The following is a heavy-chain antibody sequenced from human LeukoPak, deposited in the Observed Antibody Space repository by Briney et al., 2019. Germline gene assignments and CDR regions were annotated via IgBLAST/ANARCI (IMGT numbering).Heavy chain of an antibody. J-gene: IGHJ3*02. CDR1: GFTFSTYA. V-gene: IGHV3-23*01. Sequence: GVSLRLSCAASGFTFSTYAMSWVRQAPGKGLEWVSSISASGGSTYYADSVRGRFTISRDNSKNTLYLQMNSLRAEDTAVYYCAKDLGSGWYGVNAFDIWGQGTMVTVSS. CDR3: AKDLGSGWYGVNAFDI. CDR2: ISASGGST. D-gene: IGHD6-19*01.